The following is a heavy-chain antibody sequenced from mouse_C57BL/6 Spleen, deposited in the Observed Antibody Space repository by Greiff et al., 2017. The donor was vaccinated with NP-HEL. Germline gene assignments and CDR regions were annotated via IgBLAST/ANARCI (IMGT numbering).Heavy chain of an antibody. CDR1: GFSLTSYG. V-gene: IGHV2-6-1*01. CDR2: IWSDGST. CDR3: ARHRAPDGYYYAMDY. J-gene: IGHJ2*01. D-gene: IGHD2-3*01. Sequence: QVQLKESGPGLVAPSQSLSITCTVSGFSLTSYGVHWVRQPPGKGLEWLVVIWSDGSTTYNSALKSRLSISKDNSKSQVFLKMNSLQTDDTAMYYCARHRAPDGYYYAMDYWGQGTTLTVSS.